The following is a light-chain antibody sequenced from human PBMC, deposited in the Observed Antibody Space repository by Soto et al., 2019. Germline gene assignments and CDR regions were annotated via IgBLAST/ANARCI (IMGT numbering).Light chain of an antibody. CDR2: GAS. CDR1: QIVRSTS. CDR3: QQRSNWHPFT. Sequence: LLQQSPGTVALSPGESATLPCRAGQIVRSTSLAWFQQKPGQAPRLLVSGASTRATGIPDRFSGSGSGTDFTLPISSLEHEDFAVYYCQQRSNWHPFTFGQGTRLDIK. J-gene: IGKJ5*01. V-gene: IGKV3D-20*02.